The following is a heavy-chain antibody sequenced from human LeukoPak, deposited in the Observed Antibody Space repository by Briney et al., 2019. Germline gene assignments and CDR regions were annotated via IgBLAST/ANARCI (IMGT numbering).Heavy chain of an antibody. Sequence: GGSLRLSCAASGFTFGSYAMSWVRQAPGKGLEWVSAISGSGGSTYYADSVKGRFTISRDNSKNTLYLQMNSLRAEDTAVYYCAKGVSGGNHFDYWGQGTLVTVSS. CDR3: AKGVSGGNHFDY. CDR1: GFTFGSYA. D-gene: IGHD4-23*01. V-gene: IGHV3-23*01. J-gene: IGHJ4*02. CDR2: ISGSGGST.